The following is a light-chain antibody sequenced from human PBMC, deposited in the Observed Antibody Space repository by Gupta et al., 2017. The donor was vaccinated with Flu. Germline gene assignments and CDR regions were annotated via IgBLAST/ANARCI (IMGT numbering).Light chain of an antibody. CDR3: QHLDNVPST. V-gene: IGKV1-12*01. CDR2: VAS. Sequence: DFQMTQSPSSVSASVGDRVTITCRASQDISRALAWYQQKPGKAPKVLIYVASILQTGVPSRFSGSGSGTEFTLTVSGLQPEDFATYYCQHLDNVPSTFGQGTRLEIK. J-gene: IGKJ5*01. CDR1: QDISRA.